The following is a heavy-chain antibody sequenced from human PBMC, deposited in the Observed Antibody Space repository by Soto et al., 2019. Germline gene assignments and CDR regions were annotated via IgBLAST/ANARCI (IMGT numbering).Heavy chain of an antibody. CDR3: TSYDNSGYFYLNY. Sequence: EVQLVESGGGLVQPGSSLRLSCAASGFTFSASAIHWVRQASGKGLEWVGRVRTKNNNYATTYAASVTGRFTISRDDSRNTAFLQMSSLKTEDMAIYYCTSYDNSGYFYLNYWGQGTLVTVSS. D-gene: IGHD3-22*01. V-gene: IGHV3-73*02. J-gene: IGHJ4*02. CDR2: VRTKNNNYAT. CDR1: GFTFSASA.